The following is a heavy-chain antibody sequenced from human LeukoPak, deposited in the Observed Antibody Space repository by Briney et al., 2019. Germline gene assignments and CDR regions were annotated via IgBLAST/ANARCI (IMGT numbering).Heavy chain of an antibody. CDR1: GYTFTSYG. CDR2: ISAYNGNT. Sequence: ASVKVSCKASGYTFTSYGISWVRQAPGQGLEWMGWISAYNGNTNYAQKFQGRVTMTRDTSISTAYMELSRLRSDDTAVYYCARSRGQCFQHWGQGTLVTVSS. J-gene: IGHJ1*01. CDR3: ARSRGQCFQH. D-gene: IGHD1-26*01. V-gene: IGHV1-18*01.